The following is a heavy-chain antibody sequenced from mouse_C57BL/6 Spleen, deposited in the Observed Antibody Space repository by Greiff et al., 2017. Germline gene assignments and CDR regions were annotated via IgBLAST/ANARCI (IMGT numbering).Heavy chain of an antibody. V-gene: IGHV8-8*01. Sequence: QVTLKESGPGILQPSQTLSLTCSFSGFSLSTFGMGVGWIRPPSGKGLDWLAHIWWDDDKYYHPALKSRLTITKDTSKNQVFLKIANVDTADTATYYCARMGYDGYYPSYGGQGTTLTVSS. CDR3: ARMGYDGYYPSY. CDR2: IWWDDDK. D-gene: IGHD2-3*01. CDR1: GFSLSTFGMG. J-gene: IGHJ2*01.